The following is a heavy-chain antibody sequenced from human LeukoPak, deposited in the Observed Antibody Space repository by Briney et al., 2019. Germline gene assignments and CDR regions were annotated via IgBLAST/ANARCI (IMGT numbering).Heavy chain of an antibody. J-gene: IGHJ5*02. D-gene: IGHD3-10*01. CDR1: GFTFSSYA. CDR2: ISSNGGST. V-gene: IGHV3-64*01. CDR3: ARSLLWFGELFA. Sequence: GGSLRLSCAASGFTFSSYAMRWVRQAPGKGLEYVSAISSNGGSTYYANSVKGRFTISRDNSKNTLYLQMGSLRAEDMAVYYCARSLLWFGELFAWGQGTLVTVSS.